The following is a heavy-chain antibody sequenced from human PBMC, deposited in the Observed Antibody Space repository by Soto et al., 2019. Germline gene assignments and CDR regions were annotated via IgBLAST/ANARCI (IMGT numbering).Heavy chain of an antibody. CDR3: ARHQGLYDYVWGSYRSNWFDP. V-gene: IGHV4-39*01. CDR2: IYCSGST. CDR1: GGSISSSSYY. D-gene: IGHD3-16*02. J-gene: IGHJ5*02. Sequence: PSETLSLTCTVSGGSISSSSYYWGWIRQPPGKGLEWIGSIYCSGSTYYNPSLKSRVTISVDTSKNQFSLKLSSVTAADTAVYYCARHQGLYDYVWGSYRSNWFDPWGQGTLVTVSS.